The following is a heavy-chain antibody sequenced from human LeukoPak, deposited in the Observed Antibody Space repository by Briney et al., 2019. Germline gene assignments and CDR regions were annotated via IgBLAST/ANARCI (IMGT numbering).Heavy chain of an antibody. J-gene: IGHJ4*02. V-gene: IGHV3-33*06. CDR2: IWYDGSNK. CDR3: AKDSDRDGYNFGLIDY. CDR1: GFTFSSYG. D-gene: IGHD5-24*01. Sequence: GGSLRLSCVAAGFTFSSYGMHWVRQAPGKGREWVAVIWYDGSNKYYADSVKGRFTISRDNSKNTLYLQMNSLRAEDTAVYYCAKDSDRDGYNFGLIDYWGQGTLVTVSS.